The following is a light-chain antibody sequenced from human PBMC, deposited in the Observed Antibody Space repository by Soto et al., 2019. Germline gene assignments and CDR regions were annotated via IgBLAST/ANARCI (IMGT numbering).Light chain of an antibody. V-gene: IGKV1-5*01. CDR1: QTISSW. J-gene: IGKJ1*01. CDR2: DAS. Sequence: DIPITQPPATLSGSVGDRVTITCRASQTISSWLAWYQQKPGKAPKLLIYDASSLESGVPSRFSGSGSGTEFTLTISSLQPDDFATYYCQQYNSYSPTFGQGTKVDIK. CDR3: QQYNSYSPT.